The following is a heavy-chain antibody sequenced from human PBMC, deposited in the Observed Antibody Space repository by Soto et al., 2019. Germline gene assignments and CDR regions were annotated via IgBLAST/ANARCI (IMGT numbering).Heavy chain of an antibody. D-gene: IGHD3-10*01. J-gene: IGHJ4*02. Sequence: QVPLVQSGAEVKKPGSSVKVSCKASGGTFSSYAISWVRQAPGQGLEWMGGIIPIFGTANYAQKFQGRVTITADESTSTAYMELSSLRSEDTAVYYCARETGGITMVRGVRYYFDYWGQGTLVTVSS. CDR3: ARETGGITMVRGVRYYFDY. V-gene: IGHV1-69*01. CDR2: IIPIFGTA. CDR1: GGTFSSYA.